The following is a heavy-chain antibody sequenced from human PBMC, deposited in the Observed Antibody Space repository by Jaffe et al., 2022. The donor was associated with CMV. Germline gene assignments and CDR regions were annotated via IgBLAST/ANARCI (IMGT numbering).Heavy chain of an antibody. D-gene: IGHD4-17*01. V-gene: IGHV3-23*01. CDR2: ISGSGGST. Sequence: EVQLLESGGGLVQPGGSLRLSCAASGFTFSSYAMSWVRQAPGKGLEWVSAISGSGGSTYYADSVKGRFTISRDNSKNTLYLQMNSLRAEDTAVYYCAKASSRRTTVDYYYGMDVWGQGTTVTVSS. CDR1: GFTFSSYA. CDR3: AKASSRRTTVDYYYGMDV. J-gene: IGHJ6*02.